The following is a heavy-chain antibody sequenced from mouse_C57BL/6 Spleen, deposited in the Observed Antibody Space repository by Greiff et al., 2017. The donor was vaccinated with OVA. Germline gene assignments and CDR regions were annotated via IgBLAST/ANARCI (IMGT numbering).Heavy chain of an antibody. CDR2: IYPGDGDT. Sequence: VKLMESGAELVKPGASVKISCKASGYAFSSYWMNWVKQRPGKGLEWIGQIYPGDGDTNYNGKFKGKATLTADKSSSTAYMQLSSLTSEDSAVYFCARERTAQAGMDYWGQGTSVTVSS. J-gene: IGHJ4*01. CDR1: GYAFSSYW. V-gene: IGHV1-80*01. CDR3: ARERTAQAGMDY. D-gene: IGHD3-2*02.